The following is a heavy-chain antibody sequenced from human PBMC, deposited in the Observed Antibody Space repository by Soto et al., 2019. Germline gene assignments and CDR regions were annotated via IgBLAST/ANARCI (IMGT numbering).Heavy chain of an antibody. D-gene: IGHD6-13*01. Sequence: GGSLRLSCAASGFTFSSYAMSWVRQAPGKGLEWVSAISGSGGSTYYAVSVKGRFTISRDNSKDTLYLQMNSLRAEDTAVYYCAKFGIAAAGPYYYYGMDVWGQGTTVTVSS. CDR3: AKFGIAAAGPYYYYGMDV. V-gene: IGHV3-23*01. J-gene: IGHJ6*02. CDR2: ISGSGGST. CDR1: GFTFSSYA.